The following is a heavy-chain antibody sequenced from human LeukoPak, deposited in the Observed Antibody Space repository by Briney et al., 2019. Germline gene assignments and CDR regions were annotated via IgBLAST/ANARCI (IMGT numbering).Heavy chain of an antibody. V-gene: IGHV1-2*02. D-gene: IGHD2-2*01. Sequence: GASVKVSCKASGYTFTGYYMHWVRQAPGQGLEWMGWINPNSGGTNYAQKFQGRVTMTRDTSISTAYMELSRLRSDDTAVYYCARVTTDPGYCSSTSCENYFQHWGQGTLVTVSS. J-gene: IGHJ1*01. CDR1: GYTFTGYY. CDR2: INPNSGGT. CDR3: ARVTTDPGYCSSTSCENYFQH.